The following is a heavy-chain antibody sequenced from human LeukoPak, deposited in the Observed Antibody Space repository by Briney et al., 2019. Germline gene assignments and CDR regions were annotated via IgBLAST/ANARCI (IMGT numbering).Heavy chain of an antibody. V-gene: IGHV3-23*01. CDR3: AKDSGELLVLYYFDY. J-gene: IGHJ4*02. CDR2: ISGSGASI. CDR1: GFTFSSIP. D-gene: IGHD1-26*01. Sequence: PGGSLRLSCAASGFTFSSIPMSWVRQAPGKGLEWVSAISGSGASIYYRDSVKGRFTISKDNSKNTLYLQMNSLRAEDTAVYYCAKDSGELLVLYYFDYWGQGTLVTVSS.